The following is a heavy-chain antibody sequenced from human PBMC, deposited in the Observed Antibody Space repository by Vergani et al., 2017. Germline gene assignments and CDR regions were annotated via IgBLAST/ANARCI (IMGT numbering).Heavy chain of an antibody. CDR1: GDSIISRSYY. V-gene: IGHV4-39*01. CDR2: IYNSGNG. J-gene: IGHJ4*02. Sequence: QMQLQESGPGLVKASETLSLTCTVSGDSIISRSYYWGWIRQPPGKGLEWIGSIYNSGNGDSSSSLKSRVTISADRSKNQFSLRPTSVTAADTAVYYCAGSIISRNPPDYFDNWGQGTLVTVSS. CDR3: AGSIISRNPPDYFDN. D-gene: IGHD1-14*01.